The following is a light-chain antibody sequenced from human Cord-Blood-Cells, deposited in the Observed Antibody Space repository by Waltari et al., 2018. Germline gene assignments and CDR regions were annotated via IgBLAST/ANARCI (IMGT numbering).Light chain of an antibody. CDR1: QSVLYSSNNKNY. J-gene: IGKJ2*01. CDR3: QQYYSTPYT. CDR2: WAS. Sequence: DIVMPQSPDSLAVSLGERATINCKSRQSVLYSSNNKNYLAWYQQKPGQPPKLLIYWASTRESGVPDRFSGSGSGTDFSLTISSLQAEDVAVYDCQQYYSTPYTFGQGTKLEIK. V-gene: IGKV4-1*01.